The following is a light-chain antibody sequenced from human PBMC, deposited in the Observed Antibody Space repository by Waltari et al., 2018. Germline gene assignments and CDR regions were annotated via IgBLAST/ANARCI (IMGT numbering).Light chain of an antibody. J-gene: IGLJ3*02. CDR3: NSYTFSNTWV. CDR1: ISDIGDYNY. CDR2: DVN. V-gene: IGLV2-14*01. Sequence: QSALTQPASVSGSPGQSITISRTGTISDIGDYNYVSWYQQYPGKAPTLIIFDVNKRSSGVSNRFSGSKSGNTASLTISGLQAEDEADYYCNSYTFSNTWVFGGGTKLTVL.